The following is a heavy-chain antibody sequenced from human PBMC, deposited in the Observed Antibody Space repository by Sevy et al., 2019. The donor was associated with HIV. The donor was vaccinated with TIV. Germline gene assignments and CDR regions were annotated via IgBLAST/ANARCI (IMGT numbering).Heavy chain of an antibody. J-gene: IGHJ4*02. CDR3: AKPPIGSTREGFDQ. D-gene: IGHD5-12*01. Sequence: GGYLRLSWAASGFTFRTYAMSWVRQAPGMGLEWVSSISGSTTNTKYADSVKGRFTISRDNSKNTLYLQMNSLKADDTAIYYCAKPPIGSTREGFDQWGQGTLVTVSS. CDR2: ISGSTTNT. CDR1: GFTFRTYA. V-gene: IGHV3-23*01.